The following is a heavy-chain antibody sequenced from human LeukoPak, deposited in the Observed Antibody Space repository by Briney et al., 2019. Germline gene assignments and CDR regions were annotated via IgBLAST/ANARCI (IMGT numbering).Heavy chain of an antibody. Sequence: ASVKVSCKASGYTLTSYGISWVRQAPGQGLEWMGWISAYNGNTNYAQKLQGRVTMTTDTSTSTAYMELRSLRSDDTAVYYCARVPHDFWSGYDANNWFDPWGQGTLVTVSS. J-gene: IGHJ5*02. V-gene: IGHV1-18*01. CDR2: ISAYNGNT. D-gene: IGHD3-3*01. CDR3: ARVPHDFWSGYDANNWFDP. CDR1: GYTLTSYG.